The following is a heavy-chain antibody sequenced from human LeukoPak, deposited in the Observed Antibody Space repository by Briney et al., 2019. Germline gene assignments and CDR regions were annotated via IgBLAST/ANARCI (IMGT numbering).Heavy chain of an antibody. V-gene: IGHV1-24*01. CDR1: GYTLTELS. Sequence: GASVKVSCKVSGYTLTELSMHWVRQAPGKGLEWMGGFDPEDGETIYAQKFQGRVTMTEDTSTDTAYMELSSLRSEDTAVYYCATIIQTLNWFDPWGQGTLVTVSS. CDR2: FDPEDGET. CDR3: ATIIQTLNWFDP. J-gene: IGHJ5*02.